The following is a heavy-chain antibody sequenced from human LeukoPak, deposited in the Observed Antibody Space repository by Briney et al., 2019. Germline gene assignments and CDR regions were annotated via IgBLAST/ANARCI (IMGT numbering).Heavy chain of an antibody. J-gene: IGHJ4*02. CDR1: GYTFTSYY. CDR2: INPSGCST. Sequence: GASVKVSCKASGYTFTSYYMHWVRQAPGQGLEWMGIINPSGCSTSYAQKFQGRVTMTRNTSISTAYMELSSLRSEDTAVYYCARGDRITMEALWIDYWGQGTLVTVSS. CDR3: ARGDRITMEALWIDY. D-gene: IGHD3-10*01. V-gene: IGHV1-46*01.